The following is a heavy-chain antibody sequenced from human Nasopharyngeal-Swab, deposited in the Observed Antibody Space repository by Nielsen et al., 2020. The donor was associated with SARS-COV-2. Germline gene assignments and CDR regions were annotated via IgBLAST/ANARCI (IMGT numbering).Heavy chain of an antibody. CDR2: ISPDGRGT. CDR1: GFTFSIYA. D-gene: IGHD6-19*01. CDR3: ARGTSDWRGIDY. V-gene: IGHV3-74*01. J-gene: IGHJ4*02. Sequence: GGSLRLSCSASGFTFSIYAMHWVRQPPGKGLVGVSRISPDGRGTSFADSVKGRFTISRDNAKNTLYLQMNSLRVEDTAVYFCARGTSDWRGIDYWGQGTLVTVSS.